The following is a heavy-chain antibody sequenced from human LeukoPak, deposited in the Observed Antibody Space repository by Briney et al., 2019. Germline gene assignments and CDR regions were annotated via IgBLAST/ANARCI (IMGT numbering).Heavy chain of an antibody. CDR2: IKSKTAGGTT. D-gene: IGHD2-8*01. Sequence: PGGSLSLSCAASGFTFSNAWMSWVRQAPGKGLEWVGRIKSKTAGGTTAYAAPVKGRFTISRDDSQNTLYLQMNSLQTEDTAVYYCTTDASPYCTDGKCYTGSNFDYWCQGTLVIVSS. CDR1: GFTFSNAW. CDR3: TTDASPYCTDGKCYTGSNFDY. V-gene: IGHV3-15*01. J-gene: IGHJ4*02.